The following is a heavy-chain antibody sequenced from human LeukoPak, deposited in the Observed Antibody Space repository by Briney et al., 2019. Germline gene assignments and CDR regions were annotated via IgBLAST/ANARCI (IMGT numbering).Heavy chain of an antibody. J-gene: IGHJ5*02. CDR2: INHNGNVN. CDR3: ASTVEDSGYDSVWFDP. V-gene: IGHV3-7*03. CDR1: GFTFSSYW. D-gene: IGHD5-12*01. Sequence: GGSLRLSCAASGFTFSSYWMNWARQAPGKGLEWVASINHNGNVNYYVDSVKGRFTISRDNAKNSLYLQMSNLRAEDTAVYYCASTVEDSGYDSVWFDPWGQGTLVTVSS.